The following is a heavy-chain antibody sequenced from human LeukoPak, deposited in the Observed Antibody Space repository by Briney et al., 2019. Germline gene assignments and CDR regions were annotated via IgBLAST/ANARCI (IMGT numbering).Heavy chain of an antibody. CDR1: GFTFSNAW. J-gene: IGHJ4*02. V-gene: IGHV3-15*01. CDR2: IKSKTDGGTT. CDR3: TTEGLEMATIVVRGAPDY. Sequence: GGSLRLSCAASGFTFSNAWMSWVRQAPGKGLEWVGRIKSKTDGGTTDYAAPVKGRFTISRDDSKNTLYLQMNSLKTEDTAVYYCTTEGLEMATIVVRGAPDYWGQGTLVTVSS. D-gene: IGHD5-24*01.